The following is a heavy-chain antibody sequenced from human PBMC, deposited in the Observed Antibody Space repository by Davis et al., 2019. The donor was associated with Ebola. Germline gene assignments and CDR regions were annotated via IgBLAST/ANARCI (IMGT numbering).Heavy chain of an antibody. CDR2: ISSSSSTI. J-gene: IGHJ4*02. Sequence: GGSLRLSCAASGFTFSSYSMNWVRQAPGKGLEWVSYISSSSSTIYYADSMKGRFTISRDNAKNSLFLQMNSLRAEDTAVYYCAMGALGELSLPDYWGQGTLVTVSS. CDR3: AMGALGELSLPDY. V-gene: IGHV3-48*04. CDR1: GFTFSSYS. D-gene: IGHD3-16*02.